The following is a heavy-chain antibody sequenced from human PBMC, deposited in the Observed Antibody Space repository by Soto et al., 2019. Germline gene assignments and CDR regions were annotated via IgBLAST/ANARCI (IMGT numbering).Heavy chain of an antibody. Sequence: SETLSLTCTVSGGSISSGDYYWSWIRQPPGKGLEWIGYIYYSGSTYYNPSLKSRVTISVDTSKNQFSLKLSSVTAADTAVYYCARGVGLQHTGMDVSGQGTTVTVSS. J-gene: IGHJ6*02. V-gene: IGHV4-30-4*01. CDR2: IYYSGST. CDR1: GGSISSGDYY. D-gene: IGHD1-1*01. CDR3: ARGVGLQHTGMDV.